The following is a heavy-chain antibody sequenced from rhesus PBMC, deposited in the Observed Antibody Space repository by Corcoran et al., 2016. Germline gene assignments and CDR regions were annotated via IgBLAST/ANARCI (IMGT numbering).Heavy chain of an antibody. CDR2: IVGSSGST. J-gene: IGHJ5-1*01. V-gene: IGHV4-165*02. CDR1: GGSISGYY. D-gene: IGHD6-31*01. CDR3: ARIDSSGWYSGRFDV. Sequence: QVQLQESGPGLVKPSETLSLTCAVSGGSISGYYWNWIRHPPGKGLEWIGYIVGSSGSTSYNPSLKSRVAISTDTSKNQFSLKLSAVTAADTALYYCARIDSSGWYSGRFDVWGAGVLVTVSS.